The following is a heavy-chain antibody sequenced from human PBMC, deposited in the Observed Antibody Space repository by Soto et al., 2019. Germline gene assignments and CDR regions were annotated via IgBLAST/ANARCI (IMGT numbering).Heavy chain of an antibody. CDR1: GGSFSGYY. J-gene: IGHJ4*02. D-gene: IGHD3-10*01. CDR2: INHSGST. Sequence: PSETLSLTCAVYGGSFSGYYWSWIRQPPGKGLEWIGEINHSGSTNYNPSLKSRVTISVDTSKNQFSLKLSSVTAADTAVYYCARAPFLIDVAPGSRYFDYWGQGTLVTSPQ. CDR3: ARAPFLIDVAPGSRYFDY. V-gene: IGHV4-34*01.